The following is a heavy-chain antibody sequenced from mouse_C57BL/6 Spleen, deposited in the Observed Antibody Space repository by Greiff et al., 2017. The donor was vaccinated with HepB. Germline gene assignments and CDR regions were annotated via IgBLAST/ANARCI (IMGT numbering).Heavy chain of an antibody. Sequence: VQLQPSGAALVKPGASVKISCKASGYAFSSYCMNWVKQRPGKGLEGIGQIYPCDGDTNYNGKFKGTDTLTADTSSRSASMQLSSLTSEDSAVSFCARSGDSWGQGTTLTVSS. V-gene: IGHV1-80*01. CDR2: IYPCDGDT. CDR3: ARSGDS. CDR1: GYAFSSYC. J-gene: IGHJ2*01.